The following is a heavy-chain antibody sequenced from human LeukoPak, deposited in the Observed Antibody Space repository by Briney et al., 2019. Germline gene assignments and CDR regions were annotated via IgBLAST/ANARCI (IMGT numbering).Heavy chain of an antibody. CDR1: GFTLRSYT. Sequence: GGSLRLSCAASGFTLRSYTMNWVRQAPGKGLEWVSSIGISSNKIYYADSVKGRFIISRDNAKNSVYLQMNSLRAEDTAVYYCAKDYSYGYGYYFDYWGQGTLVTVSS. CDR3: AKDYSYGYGYYFDY. D-gene: IGHD5-18*01. CDR2: IGISSNKI. J-gene: IGHJ4*02. V-gene: IGHV3-21*01.